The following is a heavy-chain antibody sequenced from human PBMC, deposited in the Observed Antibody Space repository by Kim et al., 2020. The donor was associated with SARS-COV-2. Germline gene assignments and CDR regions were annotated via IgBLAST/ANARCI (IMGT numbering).Heavy chain of an antibody. J-gene: IGHJ4*02. CDR1: GYSFTSYW. V-gene: IGHV5-51*01. D-gene: IGHD3-22*01. Sequence: GESLKISCKGSGYSFTSYWIGWVRQMPGKGLEWMGIIYPGDSDTRYSPSFQGQVTISADKSISTAYLQWSSLKASDTAMYYCARVGLYYDSSGDYRDYYFDYWGQGTLVTVSS. CDR2: IYPGDSDT. CDR3: ARVGLYYDSSGDYRDYYFDY.